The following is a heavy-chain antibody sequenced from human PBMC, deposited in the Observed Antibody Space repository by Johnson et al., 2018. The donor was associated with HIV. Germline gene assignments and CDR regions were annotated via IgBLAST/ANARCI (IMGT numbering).Heavy chain of an antibody. CDR2: ISSDGSSK. CDR3: ARGHTWPKSGFDF. D-gene: IGHD3-3*01. V-gene: IGHV3-30*03. CDR1: GFSFSYYA. Sequence: QVQLVESGGGVVQPGKSLRLSCAASGFSFSYYAMDWVRQAPGKGLEWVAVISSDGSSKSYVDSVKGRFIISRDNSKNMLYLEMKSLTTEDTAVYYCARGHTWPKSGFDFWGQGTMVTVSS. J-gene: IGHJ3*01.